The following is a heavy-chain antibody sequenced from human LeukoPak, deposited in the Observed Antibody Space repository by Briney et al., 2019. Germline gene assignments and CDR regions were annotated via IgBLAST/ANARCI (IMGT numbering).Heavy chain of an antibody. Sequence: PGGSLRLSCAASGFNFSSYSMNWVRQAPGKGLEWVSYISSSSSTIYYADSVKGRFTISRDNAKNSLYLQMNSLRAEDTAVYYCARVTEYSSSWDVWGKGTTVTVSS. CDR3: ARVTEYSSSWDV. CDR2: ISSSSSTI. V-gene: IGHV3-48*01. D-gene: IGHD6-6*01. J-gene: IGHJ6*04. CDR1: GFNFSSYS.